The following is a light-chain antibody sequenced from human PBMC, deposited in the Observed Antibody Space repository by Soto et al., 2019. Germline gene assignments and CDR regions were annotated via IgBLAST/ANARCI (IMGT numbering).Light chain of an antibody. V-gene: IGLV2-14*01. Sequence: QSALTQPASVSGSPGQSITISCTGTSSDVGGYDYVSWYQQHPGKAPKLMFYDVSNRPSGVSNRFSGSKSGNTASLTISGLQAEDEADYYCNSYTSSSTRVFGGGTKLTVL. J-gene: IGLJ2*01. CDR1: SSDVGGYDY. CDR3: NSYTSSSTRV. CDR2: DVS.